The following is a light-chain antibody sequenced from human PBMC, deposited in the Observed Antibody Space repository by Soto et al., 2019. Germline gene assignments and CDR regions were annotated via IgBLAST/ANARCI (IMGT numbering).Light chain of an antibody. J-gene: IGKJ5*01. V-gene: IGKV1D-12*01. CDR3: QQASSFPRT. Sequence: DIQMTPSPSSVPASVGDAGTIICRASQGISSWLAWYQQKPGKAPKFLIYPTPSLQSGVPSRFSGSGSGTDFTLTISSLQPEDFATYYCQQASSFPRTFGQGTRLEIK. CDR2: PTP. CDR1: QGISSW.